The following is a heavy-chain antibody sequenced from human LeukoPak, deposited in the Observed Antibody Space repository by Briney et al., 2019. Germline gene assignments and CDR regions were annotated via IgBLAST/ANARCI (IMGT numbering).Heavy chain of an antibody. Sequence: GGSLRLSCAASGFTFSSYIVNWVRQAPGKGLEWVSYISSSSSTIYYADSVKGRFTPSRDNAKNSLYLQMNSLRAEDTAVYYCASTGRYCTSTSCSNYFHYWGQGTLVTVSS. V-gene: IGHV3-48*04. J-gene: IGHJ4*02. CDR2: ISSSSSTI. CDR1: GFTFSSYI. CDR3: ASTGRYCTSTSCSNYFHY. D-gene: IGHD2-2*01.